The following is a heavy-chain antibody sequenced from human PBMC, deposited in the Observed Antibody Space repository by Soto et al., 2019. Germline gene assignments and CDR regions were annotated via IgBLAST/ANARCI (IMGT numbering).Heavy chain of an antibody. D-gene: IGHD2-2*01. CDR2: ISAYTDDP. CDR3: ARVIPGAEAWFDS. Sequence: ASVKVSCKASGYTFTNFGVTWVRQAPGQGLEWMGWISAYTDDPNYAQKFQGRVTMTIDTSTSTAYLDLRSLTSDDTAVYYCARVIPGAEAWFDSWGQGTLVTVSS. V-gene: IGHV1-18*01. J-gene: IGHJ5*01. CDR1: GYTFTNFG.